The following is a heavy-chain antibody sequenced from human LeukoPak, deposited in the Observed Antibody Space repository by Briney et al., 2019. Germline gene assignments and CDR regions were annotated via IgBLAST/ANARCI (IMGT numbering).Heavy chain of an antibody. D-gene: IGHD2-2*01. CDR1: GFTFSSYA. CDR3: ARRVWCSSTNCRGFDY. J-gene: IGHJ4*02. V-gene: IGHV3-23*01. CDR2: ISGSGGST. Sequence: GGSLRLSCAASGFTFSSYAMSWVRQAPGKGLEWVSAISGSGGSTYYADSVKGRFTISRDNSKNTLYLQMNSLRAEDTAVYYCARRVWCSSTNCRGFDYWGQGTPVTVSS.